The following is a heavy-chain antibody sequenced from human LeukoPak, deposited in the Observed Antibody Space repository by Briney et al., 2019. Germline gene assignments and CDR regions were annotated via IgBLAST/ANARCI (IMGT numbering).Heavy chain of an antibody. CDR3: ARDPPVTVAAVLNDY. CDR1: GFTFSSYT. Sequence: GGSLRLSCAASGFTFSSYTMNWVRQAPGKGLEWVSYISSSSSTIYYVDSVKGRFTVSRDNSKNTLYLQMNSLRTEDTAVYYCARDPPVTVAAVLNDYWGQGTLVTVSS. D-gene: IGHD4-23*01. CDR2: ISSSSSTI. V-gene: IGHV3-48*01. J-gene: IGHJ4*02.